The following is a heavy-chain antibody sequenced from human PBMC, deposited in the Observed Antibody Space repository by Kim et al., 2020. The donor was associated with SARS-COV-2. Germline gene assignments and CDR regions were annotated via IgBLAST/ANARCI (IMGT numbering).Heavy chain of an antibody. CDR3: ARGQRYFDWLFPYYYYYGMDV. D-gene: IGHD3-9*01. V-gene: IGHV4-59*13. J-gene: IGHJ6*02. CDR1: GGSISSYY. CDR2: IYYSGST. Sequence: SETLSLTCTVSGGSISSYYWSWIRQPPGKGLEWIGYIYYSGSTNYNPSLKSRGTISVDTSKNQFSLKLSSVTAADTAVYYCARGQRYFDWLFPYYYYYGMDVWGQGTTVTVSS.